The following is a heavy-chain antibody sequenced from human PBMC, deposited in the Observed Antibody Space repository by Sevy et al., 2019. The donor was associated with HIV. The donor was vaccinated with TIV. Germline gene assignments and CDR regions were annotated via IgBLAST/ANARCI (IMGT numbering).Heavy chain of an antibody. Sequence: ASVKVSCKASGGTFSSYAISWVRQAPGQGLEWMGGIIPSFGTANYAQKFQGRVTITADESTSTAYMELSSLRSEDTAVYYCARRLRTPEPYYFDYWGQGTLVTVSS. CDR3: ARRLRTPEPYYFDY. CDR1: GGTFSSYA. V-gene: IGHV1-69*13. CDR2: IIPSFGTA. J-gene: IGHJ4*02.